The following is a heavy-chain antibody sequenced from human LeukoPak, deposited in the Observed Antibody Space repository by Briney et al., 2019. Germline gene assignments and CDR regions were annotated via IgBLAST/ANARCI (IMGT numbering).Heavy chain of an antibody. D-gene: IGHD2-2*01. Sequence: SETLSLTCTVSGGSISSTTHYWSWVRQPPGKGLEWIGSMHYSGSTYYNPSLKSRVTISVDTSKNQFSLKLTSVNAADTAVYYCARLPGYCSSTSCYHDAFDIWGQGTMVTVSS. J-gene: IGHJ3*02. CDR3: ARLPGYCSSTSCYHDAFDI. V-gene: IGHV4-39*01. CDR2: MHYSGST. CDR1: GGSISSTTHY.